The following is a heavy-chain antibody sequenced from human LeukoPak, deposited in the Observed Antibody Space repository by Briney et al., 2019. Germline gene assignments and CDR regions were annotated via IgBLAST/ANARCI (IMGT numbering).Heavy chain of an antibody. CDR1: GW. J-gene: IGHJ6*03. D-gene: IGHD2-21*01. CDR3: ARAGGVYCGGDCYDMDV. CDR2: INLDGTGT. Sequence: GGSLRLSCAASGWMHWVRQAPGKGVVWVSGINLDGTGTYYTDSVKGRFTISRDNAKNTMYLQMNSLRAEDTAVYYCARAGGVYCGGDCYDMDVWGKGTTVTISS. V-gene: IGHV3-74*01.